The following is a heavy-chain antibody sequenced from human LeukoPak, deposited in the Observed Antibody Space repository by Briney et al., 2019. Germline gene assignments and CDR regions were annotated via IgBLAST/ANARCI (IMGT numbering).Heavy chain of an antibody. J-gene: IGHJ4*02. CDR2: ISSDGDNT. D-gene: IGHD6-13*01. CDR3: ERDWQQQVVPDGDY. CDR1: GFTFSSYA. Sequence: GRSLRLSCAASGFTFSSYAMHWVRQAPGKGLDWVAIISSDGDNTYYADSVKGRFTISRDNSKNTLYLQMNSLRLEDTAVYYCERDWQQQVVPDGDYWGQGTRVTVSS. V-gene: IGHV3-30-3*01.